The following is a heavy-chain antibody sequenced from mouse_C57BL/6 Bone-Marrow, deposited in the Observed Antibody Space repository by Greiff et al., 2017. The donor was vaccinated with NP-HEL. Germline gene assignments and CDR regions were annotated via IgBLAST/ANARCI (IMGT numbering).Heavy chain of an antibody. D-gene: IGHD1-1*01. Sequence: QVQLQQSGAELVRPGASVTLSCKASGYTFTDYEMHWVKQTPVHGLEWIGAIDPETGGTAYNQKFKGKAILTADKSSSTAYMELRSLTSEDSAVYYGTREDGSSPVGWYFDVWGTGTTVTVSS. CDR2: IDPETGGT. CDR1: GYTFTDYE. CDR3: TREDGSSPVGWYFDV. V-gene: IGHV1-15*01. J-gene: IGHJ1*03.